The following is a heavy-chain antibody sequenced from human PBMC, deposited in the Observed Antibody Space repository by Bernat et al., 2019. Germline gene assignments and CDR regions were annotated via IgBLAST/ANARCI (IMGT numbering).Heavy chain of an antibody. Sequence: EVQLVESGGDLVQPGGSLRLSCAASGFTVSNNHVSWVRQAPGKGLEWVSFIHNSGTTHYADSVKGRFTISRDNSKNTVYLQMNSVRVEDTAVYYCTRGRCSGGSCYADYWGQGTLVTVSS. D-gene: IGHD2-15*01. CDR2: IHNSGTT. J-gene: IGHJ4*02. CDR1: GFTVSNNH. CDR3: TRGRCSGGSCYADY. V-gene: IGHV3-66*01.